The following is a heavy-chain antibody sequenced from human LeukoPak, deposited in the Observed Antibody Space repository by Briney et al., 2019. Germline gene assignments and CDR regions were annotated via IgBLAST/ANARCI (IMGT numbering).Heavy chain of an antibody. J-gene: IGHJ6*03. CDR2: INTNTGNP. V-gene: IGHV7-4-1*02. D-gene: IGHD2-2*01. CDR3: ARGRTDIVVAYYYYMDV. CDR1: GYTFTSYA. Sequence: GASVKVSCRASGYTFTSYAMNWVRQAPGQGLEWMGWINTNTGNPTYAQGFTGRFVFSLDTSVSTAYLQISSLKAEDTAVYYCARGRTDIVVAYYYYMDVWGKGTTVTVSS.